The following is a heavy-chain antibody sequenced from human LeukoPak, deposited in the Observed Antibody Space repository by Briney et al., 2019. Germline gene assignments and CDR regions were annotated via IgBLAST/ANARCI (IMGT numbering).Heavy chain of an antibody. CDR3: AKDHAVAGTSNWFDP. Sequence: VASVKVSCKASGYTFTGYYMHWVRQAPGQGLEWMGRINPNSGGTNYAQKFQGRVTMTRDTSISTAYMELSRLRSDDTAVYYSAKDHAVAGTSNWFDPWGQGTLVTVSS. CDR2: INPNSGGT. D-gene: IGHD6-19*01. J-gene: IGHJ5*02. V-gene: IGHV1-2*06. CDR1: GYTFTGYY.